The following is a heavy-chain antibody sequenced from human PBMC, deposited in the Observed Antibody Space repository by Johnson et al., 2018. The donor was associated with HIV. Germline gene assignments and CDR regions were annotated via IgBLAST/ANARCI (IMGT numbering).Heavy chain of an antibody. CDR1: GFTFSSYA. D-gene: IGHD1-26*01. CDR2: ISGSGGST. V-gene: IGHV3-23*04. J-gene: IGHJ3*02. CDR3: AKPKSSDQNSGSYGDYAYDAFDI. Sequence: VQLVESGGGLVQPGGSLRLSCAASGFTFSSYAMSWVRQAPGKGLEWVSAISGSGGSTYYADSVKGRFTISRDNSKNTLYLQMNSLRAEDTAVYYCAKPKSSDQNSGSYGDYAYDAFDIWGQGTMVTVSS.